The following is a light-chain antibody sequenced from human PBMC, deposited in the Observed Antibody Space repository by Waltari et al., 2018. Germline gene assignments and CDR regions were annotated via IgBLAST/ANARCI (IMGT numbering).Light chain of an antibody. CDR3: QQYGSSPWT. Sequence: IVATQSPGTLSLSPWGTDTFSCRASETVLAVCLAWYQQKPGQSPRLLMYGVSIRATDIPDRFSGSESGTDFTLTVSRLEPEDFAVYYCQQYGSSPWTFGQGTRVEI. CDR1: ETVLAVC. V-gene: IGKV3-20*01. CDR2: GVS. J-gene: IGKJ1*01.